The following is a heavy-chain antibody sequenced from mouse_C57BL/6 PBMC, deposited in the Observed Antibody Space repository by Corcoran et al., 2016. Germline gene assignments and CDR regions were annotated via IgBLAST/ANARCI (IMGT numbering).Heavy chain of an antibody. CDR2: IYPGDGDT. J-gene: IGHJ4*01. Sequence: QVQLQQSGAELMKPGASVKLSCKATGYTFTGYWIEWVKQRPGKGLEWIGQIYPGDGDTNYNGKFKGKATLTADKSSSTAYMQLSSLTSEDSAVYFCARDRYAMDYWGQGTSVTVSS. CDR3: ARDRYAMDY. CDR1: GYTFTGYW. V-gene: IGHV1-80*01.